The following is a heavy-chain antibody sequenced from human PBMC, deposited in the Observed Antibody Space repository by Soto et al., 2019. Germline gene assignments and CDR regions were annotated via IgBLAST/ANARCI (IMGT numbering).Heavy chain of an antibody. V-gene: IGHV4-39*01. CDR3: ARLEGLATISYYFDF. J-gene: IGHJ4*02. CDR1: GGSISRGGYY. D-gene: IGHD5-12*01. CDR2: IYYSGNT. Sequence: ENLSLTCTVSGGSISRGGYYWSWIRQHPGKGLEWIGYIYYSGNTYYNPSLQTRVTISLDKSKSQFSLKLNSVTAADSALYFCARLEGLATISYYFDFWGPGALVTVSS.